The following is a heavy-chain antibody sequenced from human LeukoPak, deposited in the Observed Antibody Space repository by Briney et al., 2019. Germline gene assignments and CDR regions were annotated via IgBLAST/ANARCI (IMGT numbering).Heavy chain of an antibody. Sequence: ASVKVSCKASGYTFTGYYMRWVRQAPGQGLEWMGWINPNSGGTNYAQKFQGRVTMTRDTSISTAYMELSRLRSDDTAVYYCARDVPAATYYYYYYGMDVWGQGTTVTVSS. D-gene: IGHD2-2*01. J-gene: IGHJ6*02. CDR3: ARDVPAATYYYYYYGMDV. CDR2: INPNSGGT. V-gene: IGHV1-2*02. CDR1: GYTFTGYY.